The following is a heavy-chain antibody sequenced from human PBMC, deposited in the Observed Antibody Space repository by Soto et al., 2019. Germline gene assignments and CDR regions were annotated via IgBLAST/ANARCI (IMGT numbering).Heavy chain of an antibody. CDR2: INAGNGNT. J-gene: IGHJ4*02. V-gene: IGHV1-3*01. D-gene: IGHD1-20*01. Sequence: AAVKVSCKASGYTFTSYAMHWVCQAPGQRLEWMGWINAGNGNTKYSQKFQGRVTITRDTSASTAYMELSSLRSEDTAVYYCARGLSLTQTDYWGQGTLVTVSS. CDR1: GYTFTSYA. CDR3: ARGLSLTQTDY.